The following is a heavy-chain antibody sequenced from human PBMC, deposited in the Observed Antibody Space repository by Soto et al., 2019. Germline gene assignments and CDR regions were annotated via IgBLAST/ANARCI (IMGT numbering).Heavy chain of an antibody. Sequence: QVQLQESGPGLVKPSQTLSLTCTVSGGSISSGGYYWSWIRQHPGKGLEWIGYIYYSGCTYYNPSRKGRFTISVGASKTQFSLKLRSVTAADTAVYYCARDVFSPWGQGTLVTVSS. D-gene: IGHD3-3*01. CDR2: IYYSGCT. CDR1: GGSISSGGYY. V-gene: IGHV4-31*03. CDR3: ARDVFSP. J-gene: IGHJ5*02.